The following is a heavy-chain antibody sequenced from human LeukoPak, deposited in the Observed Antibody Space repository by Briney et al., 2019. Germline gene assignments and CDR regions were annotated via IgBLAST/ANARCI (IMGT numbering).Heavy chain of an antibody. CDR1: GFNISNYS. J-gene: IGHJ4*02. CDR3: ARVGRYSSSSGGLDC. D-gene: IGHD6-6*01. Sequence: GGSLRLSCAASGFNISNYSMNWVRQAPGKGLEWVSSISSSSSYIFYADSLKGRFTISRDNAKNSLYLQMNSLRVADTAVYYCARVGRYSSSSGGLDCWGQGTLVTVS. CDR2: ISSSSSYI. V-gene: IGHV3-21*01.